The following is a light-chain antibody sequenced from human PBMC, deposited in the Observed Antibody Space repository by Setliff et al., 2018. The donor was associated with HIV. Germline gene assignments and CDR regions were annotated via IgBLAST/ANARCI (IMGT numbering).Light chain of an antibody. CDR2: WAS. CDR3: QQYYSTPKT. Sequence: DIVMTQSPDSLAVSLGERATINCKSSQSVLYTSNNKNYLAWYQQRPGRPPKLLIYWASTRESGVPDRFSGSGSGTDFTLTINSLQAEDVAVYYCQQYYSTPKTFGQGTKVDIK. J-gene: IGKJ1*01. V-gene: IGKV4-1*01. CDR1: QSVLYTSNNKNY.